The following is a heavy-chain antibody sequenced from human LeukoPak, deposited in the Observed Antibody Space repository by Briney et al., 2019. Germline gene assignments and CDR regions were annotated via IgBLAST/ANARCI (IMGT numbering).Heavy chain of an antibody. V-gene: IGHV3-11*04. CDR1: GFTFSDYY. J-gene: IGHJ4*02. Sequence: PGGSLRLSCAASGFTFSDYYMSWIRQAPGKGLEWVSYISSSGSTIYYADSVKGRFTISRDNSKNTLYLQMNSLRAEDTAVYYCARDGRAATVTTFDYWGQGTLVTVSS. CDR2: ISSSGSTI. CDR3: ARDGRAATVTTFDY. D-gene: IGHD4-11*01.